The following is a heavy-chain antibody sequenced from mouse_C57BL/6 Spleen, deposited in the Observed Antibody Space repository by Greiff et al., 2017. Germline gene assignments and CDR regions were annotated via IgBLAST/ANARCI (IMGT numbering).Heavy chain of an antibody. V-gene: IGHV5-17*01. CDR1: GFTFSDYG. Sequence: EVQGVESGGGLVKPGGSLKLSCAASGFTFSDYGMHWVRQAPEKGLEWVAYISSGSSTIYYADTVKGRFTISRDNAKNTLFLQMTSLSSEDTAMYYCARQGNDYAMDYWGQGTSVTVSS. J-gene: IGHJ4*01. CDR2: ISSGSSTI. CDR3: ARQGNDYAMDY. D-gene: IGHD2-1*01.